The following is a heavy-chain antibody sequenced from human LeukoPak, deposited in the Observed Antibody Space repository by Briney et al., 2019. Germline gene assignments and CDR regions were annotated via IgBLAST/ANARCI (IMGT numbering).Heavy chain of an antibody. CDR3: ARHGDIVSFDY. CDR1: GGSISSSRYY. V-gene: IGHV4-39*01. J-gene: IGHJ4*02. CDR2: IYYSGST. D-gene: IGHD5/OR15-5a*01. Sequence: SETLSLTCTVSGGSISSSRYYWGWIRQPPGKGLEWIGSIYYSGSTYYNPSLKSRVTISVDTSKNQFSLKLSSVTAADTAVYYCARHGDIVSFDYWGQGTLVTVSS.